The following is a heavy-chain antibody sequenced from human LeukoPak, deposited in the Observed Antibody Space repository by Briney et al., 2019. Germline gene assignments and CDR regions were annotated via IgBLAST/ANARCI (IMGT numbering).Heavy chain of an antibody. J-gene: IGHJ4*02. CDR2: IYYSGST. CDR1: GGSISSYY. V-gene: IGHV4-59*08. Sequence: SETLSLTCTVSGGSISSYYWSWIRQPPGKGLEWIGYIYYSGSTKYNPSLESRVTISIDTSKNQFSLKVSAVTAADTAVYYCVRFFMGSPDYFDHWGQGTLVTVSS. D-gene: IGHD3-10*01. CDR3: VRFFMGSPDYFDH.